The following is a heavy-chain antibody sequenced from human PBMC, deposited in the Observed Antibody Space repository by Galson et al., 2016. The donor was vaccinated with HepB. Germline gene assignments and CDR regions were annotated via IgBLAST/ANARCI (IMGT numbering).Heavy chain of an antibody. V-gene: IGHV3-11*01. CDR3: ARDRITDFWGGNLPGSFDY. Sequence: SLRLSCAASGFSFRDYYMSWIRQAPGKGLEWVSYISSRNSTIYYADSVKGRFTISRDNAKNALYLQMNSLRAEDTAVYFCARDRITDFWGGNLPGSFDYWGQGALVAV. D-gene: IGHD3-3*01. J-gene: IGHJ4*02. CDR2: ISSRNSTI. CDR1: GFSFRDYY.